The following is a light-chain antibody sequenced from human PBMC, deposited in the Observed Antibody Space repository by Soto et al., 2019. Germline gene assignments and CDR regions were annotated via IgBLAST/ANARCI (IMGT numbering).Light chain of an antibody. CDR1: SSNIGSRA. CDR2: SNN. Sequence: QSVLTQPPSASGTPGQRVTISCSGSSSNIGSRAVNWYQQLPGTAPKLLIYSNNQRPSGVPDRFSGSKSGTSASLAISGLQSEDDADYHCATWDDSVSGYVFGTGNKVTVL. J-gene: IGLJ1*01. V-gene: IGLV1-44*01. CDR3: ATWDDSVSGYV.